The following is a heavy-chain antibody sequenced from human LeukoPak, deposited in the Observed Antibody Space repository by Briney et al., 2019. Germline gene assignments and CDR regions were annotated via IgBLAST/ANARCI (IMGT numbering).Heavy chain of an antibody. CDR3: ARDMGGDGYYFDY. D-gene: IGHD5-24*01. V-gene: IGHV3-21*01. Sequence: KPGGSLRLSCAASGFTFSSYWMSWVRQAPGKGLEWVSSISSSSSHIYYADSVKGRFTISRDNAKNSLYLQMNSLRAEDTAVYYCARDMGGDGYYFDYWGQGTLVTVSS. CDR1: GFTFSSYW. CDR2: ISSSSSHI. J-gene: IGHJ4*02.